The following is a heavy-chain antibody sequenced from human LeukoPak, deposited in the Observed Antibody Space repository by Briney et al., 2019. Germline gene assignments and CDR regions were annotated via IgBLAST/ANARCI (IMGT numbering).Heavy chain of an antibody. J-gene: IGHJ4*02. CDR3: ARDIVNSSGFFDY. CDR2: INFNSGSP. CDR1: GGTFSSYA. Sequence: ASVKVSCKASGGTFSSYAISWVRQAPGQGLEWMGWINFNSGSPNFAQKFQGRVTMTRDTSISTAYMELSRLTSEDTAVYYCARDIVNSSGFFDYWGQGTLVTVSS. D-gene: IGHD2-21*01. V-gene: IGHV1-2*02.